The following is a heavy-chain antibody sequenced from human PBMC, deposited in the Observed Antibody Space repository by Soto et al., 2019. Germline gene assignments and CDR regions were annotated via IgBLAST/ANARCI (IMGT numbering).Heavy chain of an antibody. Sequence: GGSLRLSCAASGCTFSDYYMSWIRQAPGKGLEWVSYISSSGSTIYYADSVKGRFTISRDNAKNSLYLQMDSLRAEDTAVYYCARDLGYYYYDSSGYYGDYWGQGTLVTVSS. J-gene: IGHJ4*02. CDR1: GCTFSDYY. D-gene: IGHD3-22*01. V-gene: IGHV3-11*01. CDR3: ARDLGYYYYDSSGYYGDY. CDR2: ISSSGSTI.